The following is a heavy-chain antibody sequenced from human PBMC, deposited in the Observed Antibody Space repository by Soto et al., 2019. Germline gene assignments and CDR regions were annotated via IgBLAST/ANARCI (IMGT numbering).Heavy chain of an antibody. J-gene: IGHJ5*02. CDR3: AKGGGFGEWGWFDP. CDR1: GFTFDDYA. D-gene: IGHD3-10*01. Sequence: DVQLVESGGGLVQPGRSLRLSCAASGFTFDDYAMHWVRQAPGKGLEWVSGISWNSGSIGYADSVKGRFTISRDNAKNALYLQMNSLRAEDTALYYCAKGGGFGEWGWFDPWGQGTLVTVSS. CDR2: ISWNSGSI. V-gene: IGHV3-9*01.